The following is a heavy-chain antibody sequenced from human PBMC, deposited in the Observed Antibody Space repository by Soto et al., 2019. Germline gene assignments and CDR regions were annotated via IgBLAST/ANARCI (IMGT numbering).Heavy chain of an antibody. V-gene: IGHV3-9*01. Sequence: LRLSCAASGFTFGDYAMQWVRQAPGEGLEWVSAISWNSGSIDYADSVKGRFTISRDNAKNSLYLQMNSLRAEDTALYYCAKSHTTSGWYVTTDYWGQGTRVTVSS. CDR2: ISWNSGSI. CDR3: AKSHTTSGWYVTTDY. D-gene: IGHD6-19*01. CDR1: GFTFGDYA. J-gene: IGHJ4*02.